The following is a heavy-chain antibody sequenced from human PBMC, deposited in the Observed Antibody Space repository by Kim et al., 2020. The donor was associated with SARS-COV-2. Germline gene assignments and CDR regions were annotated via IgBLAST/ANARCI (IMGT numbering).Heavy chain of an antibody. Sequence: SSNYWGWSSQPPGKGLGWIGSMYYSGSTYYNPSLKSRVTISVDTSKNQFSLKLSSVTAADTAVYYCARHKHDYGWGSYRFGFDYWGQGTLAT. V-gene: IGHV4-39*01. D-gene: IGHD3-16*01. CDR3: ARHKHDYGWGSYRFGFDY. J-gene: IGHJ4*02. CDR2: MYYSGST. CDR1: SSNY.